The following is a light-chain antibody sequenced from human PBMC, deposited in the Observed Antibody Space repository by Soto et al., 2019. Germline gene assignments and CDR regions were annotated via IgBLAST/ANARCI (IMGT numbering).Light chain of an antibody. J-gene: IGKJ1*01. CDR1: QSISNN. Sequence: IVMTQSPATLSVSPGERATLSCRASQSISNNLAWYQQKPGQAPRLLIYGVSTRATGIPDRFSGSGSGTEFTLTISSLLSEDFALYFCQQYNSWPTFGHGTKVDIK. CDR3: QQYNSWPT. CDR2: GVS. V-gene: IGKV3-15*01.